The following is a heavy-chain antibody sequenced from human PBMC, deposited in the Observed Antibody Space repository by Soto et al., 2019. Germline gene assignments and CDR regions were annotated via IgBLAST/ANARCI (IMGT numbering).Heavy chain of an antibody. CDR3: ARDPGLYYDTLTGYYMGARGFDP. Sequence: GGSLRLSCAASGFTFRSYTMNWVRQAPGKGLEWVSYIDSRSNTIYYADSVKGRFTISRDNAKNSLYLQMNSLRDEDTAVYYCARDPGLYYDTLTGYYMGARGFDPWGRGTLVTVSS. D-gene: IGHD3-9*01. V-gene: IGHV3-48*02. J-gene: IGHJ5*02. CDR1: GFTFRSYT. CDR2: IDSRSNTI.